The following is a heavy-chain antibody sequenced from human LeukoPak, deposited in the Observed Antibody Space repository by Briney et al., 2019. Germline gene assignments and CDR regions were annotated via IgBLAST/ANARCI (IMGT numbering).Heavy chain of an antibody. CDR1: GGSISDYY. D-gene: IGHD3-16*01. CDR2: IHSSGST. V-gene: IGHV4-59*01. Sequence: SETLSLTCTDSGGSISDYYWTWIRQPPENGLEWIAYIHSSGSTNYNPSLKSRVIISIDTSRSQLSLKLSSVTAADTAMYYCARIEGDNSLEYWGQGTLVTVSS. J-gene: IGHJ4*02. CDR3: ARIEGDNSLEY.